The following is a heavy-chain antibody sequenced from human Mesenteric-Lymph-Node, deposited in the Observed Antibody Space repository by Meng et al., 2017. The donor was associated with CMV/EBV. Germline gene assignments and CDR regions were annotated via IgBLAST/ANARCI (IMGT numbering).Heavy chain of an antibody. CDR3: ASRRGMTTLTYLDY. Sequence: GESLKISCAASGFTFSTYTMNWVRQAPGKGLEWVSSIKSSSSYIYYADSVEGRFTISRDNAKNSLYLQMNSLRVEDTAVYYCASRRGMTTLTYLDYWGPGTLVTVSS. CDR2: IKSSSSYI. CDR1: GFTFSTYT. D-gene: IGHD4-11*01. J-gene: IGHJ4*02. V-gene: IGHV3-21*01.